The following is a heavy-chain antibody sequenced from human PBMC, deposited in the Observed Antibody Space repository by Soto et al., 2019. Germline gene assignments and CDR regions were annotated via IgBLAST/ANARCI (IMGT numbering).Heavy chain of an antibody. V-gene: IGHV1-69*14. Sequence: QVQLVQSGAEVKKPGSSVKVSCKASGGTFSSYAISWVRQAPGQGLEWMGGIIPIFGTANYAQKFQGRVTITADKSTSTAYMARSSLRSEDTAVYYCGTNTGIDAYYHGMDVLSQGTTVTVSS. CDR3: GTNTGIDAYYHGMDV. D-gene: IGHD5-18*01. J-gene: IGHJ6*02. CDR1: GGTFSSYA. CDR2: IIPIFGTA.